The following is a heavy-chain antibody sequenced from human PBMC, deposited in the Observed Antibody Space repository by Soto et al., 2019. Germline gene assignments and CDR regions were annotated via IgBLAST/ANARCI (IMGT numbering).Heavy chain of an antibody. J-gene: IGHJ4*02. CDR3: TTNMPNTAGQQLHYYDH. CDR2: IKSKSDGGAT. CDR1: GFIFTNAW. Sequence: EVQLIESGGGLVKPGESLRLSCAASGFIFTNAWMNWVRQAPGKGLEWVGRIKSKSDGGATDYPAPVKGRFTISRDDSKSTLYLQLNSLRIEDTAVYYCTTNMPNTAGQQLHYYDHWGQGTLVTVSS. D-gene: IGHD5-18*01. V-gene: IGHV3-15*07.